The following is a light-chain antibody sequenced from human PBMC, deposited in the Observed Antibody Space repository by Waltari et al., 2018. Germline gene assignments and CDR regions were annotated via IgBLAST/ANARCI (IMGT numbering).Light chain of an antibody. CDR3: QAWYSSSDSYV. CDR2: QDK. Sequence: SYELTQPPSVSVSAGQTASITCSGDKLGHKFVCWFQHRPGQSPVLVIYQDKKRPSGIPGRFSGSNSGDTATLTISGTQPLDEADYYWQAWYSSSDSYVFGSGTKVTV. J-gene: IGLJ1*01. V-gene: IGLV3-1*01. CDR1: KLGHKF.